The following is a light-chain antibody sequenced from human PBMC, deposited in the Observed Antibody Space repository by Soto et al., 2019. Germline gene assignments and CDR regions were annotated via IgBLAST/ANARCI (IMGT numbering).Light chain of an antibody. CDR3: QKYNDWPPLT. V-gene: IGKV3-15*01. CDR2: GAS. Sequence: EIVMTQSPATLSVSPGERATLSCRASQSVGGSLAWYQQKPGQAPRLLIYGASTRATGIPARFSGSGSGTEFTLTISSLQSEDFAVYYCQKYNDWPPLTVGQGTKVESK. CDR1: QSVGGS. J-gene: IGKJ1*01.